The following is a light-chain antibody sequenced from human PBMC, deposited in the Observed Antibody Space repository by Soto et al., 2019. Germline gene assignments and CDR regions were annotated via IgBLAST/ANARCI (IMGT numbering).Light chain of an antibody. J-gene: IGKJ1*01. CDR3: QQYVTSRRT. CDR1: LSVSGSQ. CDR2: GAS. V-gene: IGKV3-20*01. Sequence: VLTQSPCTLSLSPGERATLSCRASLSVSGSQLAWYQQKPGQPPRLLIYGASSRAAGIPDRFSGSGSGTDFTLTINRLEPEDFAVYYCQQYVTSRRTFGPGTKVDIK.